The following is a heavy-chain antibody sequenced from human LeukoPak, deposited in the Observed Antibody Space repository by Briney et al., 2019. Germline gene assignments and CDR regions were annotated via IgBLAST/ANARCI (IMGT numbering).Heavy chain of an antibody. Sequence: SVKVSCKVSGYTFTTYGISWVRQAPGQGREWMGWISTYNGNTNYAQMLQGRVTMTPDASTNTDYMELRSLRADDTAVYYCARAWEQWPGTTAYFDYWGQGTLVTVYS. J-gene: IGHJ4*02. V-gene: IGHV1-18*04. CDR2: ISTYNGNT. D-gene: IGHD6-19*01. CDR1: GYTFTTYG. CDR3: ARAWEQWPGTTAYFDY.